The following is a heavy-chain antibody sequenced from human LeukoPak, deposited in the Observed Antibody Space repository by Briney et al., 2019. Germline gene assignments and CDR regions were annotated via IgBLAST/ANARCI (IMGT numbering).Heavy chain of an antibody. D-gene: IGHD2-2*01. CDR1: GYTFSSYY. CDR3: ARGPEYCSSTSCSHYYYYYMDV. J-gene: IGHJ6*03. CDR2: INPNSGGT. Sequence: ASVKVSCKASGYTFSSYYVHWVRQAPGQGLEWMGWINPNSGGTNYAQKFQGRVTMTRDTSISTAYMELSRLRSDDTAVYYCARGPEYCSSTSCSHYYYYYMDVWGKGTTVTISS. V-gene: IGHV1-2*02.